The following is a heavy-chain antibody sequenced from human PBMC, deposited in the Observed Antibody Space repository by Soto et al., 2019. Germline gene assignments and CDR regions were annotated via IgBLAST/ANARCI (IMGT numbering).Heavy chain of an antibody. Sequence: SETLSLTCTVSGGSISSYYWSWIRQPPGKGLEWIGYIYYSGSTNYNPSLKSRVTISVDTSKNQFSLKLSSVTAADTAVYYCARGGSYYYGMDVWGQGTTVTVSS. CDR3: ARGGSYYYGMDV. CDR2: IYYSGST. D-gene: IGHD1-26*01. CDR1: GGSISSYY. V-gene: IGHV4-59*01. J-gene: IGHJ6*02.